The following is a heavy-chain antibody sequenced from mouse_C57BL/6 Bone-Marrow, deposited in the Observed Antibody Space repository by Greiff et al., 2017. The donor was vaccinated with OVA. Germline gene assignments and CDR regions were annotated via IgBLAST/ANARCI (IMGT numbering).Heavy chain of an antibody. Sequence: EVMLVESGGGLVQPGGSLKLSCAASGFTFSDYYMYWVRQTPEKRLEWVAYISNGGGSTYYPDTVKGRFTISRDNAKNTLYLQMSRLKSEDTAMYYCARLPYYYGSSFPYWYFDVWGTGTTVTVSS. J-gene: IGHJ1*03. CDR2: ISNGGGST. V-gene: IGHV5-12*01. CDR1: GFTFSDYY. CDR3: ARLPYYYGSSFPYWYFDV. D-gene: IGHD1-1*01.